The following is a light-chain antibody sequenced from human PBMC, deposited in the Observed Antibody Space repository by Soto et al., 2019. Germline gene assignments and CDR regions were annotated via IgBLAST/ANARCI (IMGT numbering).Light chain of an antibody. J-gene: IGKJ4*01. CDR1: QSVSNSY. Sequence: EIVLTQSPGTLSLFPGERATLSCRASQSVSNSYLAWYQQKPGQAPRLLIYGASTRATGIPDRFSGSGSGADFTLTISRLQPEDFAVYYCQQYGGSPLTFGGGTKVEIK. V-gene: IGKV3-20*01. CDR2: GAS. CDR3: QQYGGSPLT.